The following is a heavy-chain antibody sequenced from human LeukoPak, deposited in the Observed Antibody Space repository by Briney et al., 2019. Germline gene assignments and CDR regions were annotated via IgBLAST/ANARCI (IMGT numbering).Heavy chain of an antibody. CDR3: ARTYSGSYPTPFDY. D-gene: IGHD1-26*01. CDR2: ISAYNGNT. CDR1: GYTFTSYG. Sequence: AASVKVSCKASGYTFTSYGISWVRQAPGQGLEWMGWISAYNGNTNYAQKLQGRVTMTTDTSTSTAYMELRSLRSDDTAVYYCARTYSGSYPTPFDYWGQGTLVTVSS. V-gene: IGHV1-18*01. J-gene: IGHJ4*02.